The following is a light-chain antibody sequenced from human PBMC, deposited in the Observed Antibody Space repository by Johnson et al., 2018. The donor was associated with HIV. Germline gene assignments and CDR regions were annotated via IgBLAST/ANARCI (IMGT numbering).Light chain of an antibody. CDR2: DNN. Sequence: QPVLTQPPSVSAAPGQKVTISCSGSSSNIGNNYVSWYQQLPGTAPKLLIYDNNKRPSGIPDRFSGSKSGTSATLGITGLPTGDEADYYCGTWDSSLSAFYAFGTGTKVTVL. V-gene: IGLV1-51*01. J-gene: IGLJ1*01. CDR3: GTWDSSLSAFYA. CDR1: SSNIGNNY.